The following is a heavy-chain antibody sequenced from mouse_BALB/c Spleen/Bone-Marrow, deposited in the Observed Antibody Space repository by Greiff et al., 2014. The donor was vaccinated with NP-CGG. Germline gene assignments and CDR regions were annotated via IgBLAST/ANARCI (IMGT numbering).Heavy chain of an antibody. CDR1: GYSFTSYW. CDR3: ARSRGEGY. Sequence: QVQLQQPGAELVRPGASVKLSCKASGYSFTSYWMNWVKQRPGQGLEWIGMIHPSGSETRLNQNFKDNATLTVDKSSSTAYMQLSSPTSEDSAVYYCARSRGEGYWGQGTLVTVSA. J-gene: IGHJ3*01. V-gene: IGHV1-61*01. CDR2: IHPSGSET.